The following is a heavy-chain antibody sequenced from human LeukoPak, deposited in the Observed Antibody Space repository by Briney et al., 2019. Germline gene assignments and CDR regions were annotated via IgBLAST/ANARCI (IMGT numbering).Heavy chain of an antibody. J-gene: IGHJ4*02. CDR3: ARELRVGSYYLFDS. Sequence: SETLSLTCSVSGGSVSGYSWSWIRQAAGQGLQWLGRVYINGQTNYDPSLESRVTMSVDTSKNQFSLKLRSVTAADTAVYYCARELRVGSYYLFDSWGKEPLVTVSS. CDR1: GGSVSGYS. CDR2: VYINGQT. D-gene: IGHD1-26*01. V-gene: IGHV4-4*07.